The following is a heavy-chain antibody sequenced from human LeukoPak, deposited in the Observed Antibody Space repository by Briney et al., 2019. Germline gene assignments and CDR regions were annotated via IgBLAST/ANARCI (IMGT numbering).Heavy chain of an antibody. J-gene: IGHJ5*02. CDR2: INPYTGDT. Sequence: ASVKVSCKASGYSFTGYYMHWVRQAPGQGFEWMGWINPYTGDTNYAQKFQGRVTMTRDTSISTAYMELSRLRSDDTAVYYCARDYYGSYNWFDPWGQGTLVTVSS. CDR3: ARDYYGSYNWFDP. CDR1: GYSFTGYY. D-gene: IGHD3-10*01. V-gene: IGHV1-2*02.